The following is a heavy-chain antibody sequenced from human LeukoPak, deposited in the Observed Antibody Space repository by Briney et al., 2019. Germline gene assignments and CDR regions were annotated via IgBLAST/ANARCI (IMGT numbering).Heavy chain of an antibody. CDR1: GGTFSTYA. D-gene: IGHD5-24*01. J-gene: IGHJ3*02. CDR2: IIPIFDTA. V-gene: IGHV1-69*13. Sequence: SVKVSCKASGGTFSTYAISWVRQAPGQGLEWMGGIIPIFDTAPYSQKFQGRVTITADGSTSTVYMELNSLTSEDTAVYYCARVWLLAFDIWGQGTMVTVSS. CDR3: ARVWLLAFDI.